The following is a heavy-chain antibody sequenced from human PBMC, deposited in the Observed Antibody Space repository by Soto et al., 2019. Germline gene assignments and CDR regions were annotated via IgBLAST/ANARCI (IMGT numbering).Heavy chain of an antibody. J-gene: IGHJ5*02. CDR3: ARGESYDYVWGSSVDP. CDR1: GFTFSNYG. D-gene: IGHD3-16*01. CDR2: IWYDGSSK. Sequence: GSLRLSCAASGFTFSNYGMHWVRQAPGKGLEWVALIWYDGSSKYYAESVKGRFTISRDNSKNTLYLQMNSLRAEDTAVYYCARGESYDYVWGSSVDPWGQGTLVTVSS. V-gene: IGHV3-33*01.